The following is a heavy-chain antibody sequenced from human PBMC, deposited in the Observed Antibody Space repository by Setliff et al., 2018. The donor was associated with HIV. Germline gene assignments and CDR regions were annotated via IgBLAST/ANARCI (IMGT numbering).Heavy chain of an antibody. CDR1: GGSISKDAYY. CDR3: ARHLDPRVANWAFDI. D-gene: IGHD7-27*01. Sequence: KPSETLSLTCTVSGGSISKDAYYWSWIRQHPGKGLEWIGYIYYTGAANYNPSLKSRITISVDTSKNHFSLKLNSVTAADTAVYYCARHLDPRVANWAFDIWGQGATVTVSS. CDR2: IYYTGAA. V-gene: IGHV4-61*03. J-gene: IGHJ3*02.